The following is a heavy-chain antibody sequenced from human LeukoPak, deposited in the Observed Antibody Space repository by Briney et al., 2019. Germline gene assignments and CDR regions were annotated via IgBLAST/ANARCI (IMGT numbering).Heavy chain of an antibody. V-gene: IGHV1-46*02. J-gene: IGHJ4*02. Sequence: ASVKVACKASGYSFNSYYLYWVRRAPGQGLEWMGVSNPSGGSTTSAQKFQGRVTITTDTSTSTVYMKLGTLRTQDPHMYYCATGPGPVYDGGCYCFDYWGQGTLVTVSS. CDR1: GYSFNSYY. D-gene: IGHD5/OR15-5a*01. CDR2: SNPSGGST. CDR3: ATGPGPVYDGGCYCFDY.